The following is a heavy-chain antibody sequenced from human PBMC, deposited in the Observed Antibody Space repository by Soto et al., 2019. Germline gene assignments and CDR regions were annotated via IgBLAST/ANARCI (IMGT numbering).Heavy chain of an antibody. CDR2: INPNSGGT. Sequence: QVQLVQSGAEVKKPGASVKVSCKASGYTFTGYYMHWVRQAPGQGLEWMGWINPNSGGTNYAQKFQGWVTMTRDTSISTAYMELSRLRSDDTAVYYCARDKAGEGSTKNYYYGMDVWGQGTTVTVSS. CDR1: GYTFTGYY. V-gene: IGHV1-2*04. J-gene: IGHJ6*02. D-gene: IGHD2-2*01. CDR3: ARDKAGEGSTKNYYYGMDV.